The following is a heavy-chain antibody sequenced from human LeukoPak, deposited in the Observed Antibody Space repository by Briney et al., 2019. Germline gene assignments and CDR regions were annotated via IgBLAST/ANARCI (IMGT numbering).Heavy chain of an antibody. J-gene: IGHJ4*02. Sequence: PGGSLRLSCAASGFTFSSYEMNWVRQAPGKGLEWVSHISSSGSTIYYADSVKGRFTISRDNAKNSLYLQMNSLRAEDTAVYYCARGYTHGSGSFGHWGQGTQVTVSS. CDR2: ISSSGSTI. V-gene: IGHV3-48*03. CDR3: ARGYTHGSGSFGH. D-gene: IGHD3-10*01. CDR1: GFTFSSYE.